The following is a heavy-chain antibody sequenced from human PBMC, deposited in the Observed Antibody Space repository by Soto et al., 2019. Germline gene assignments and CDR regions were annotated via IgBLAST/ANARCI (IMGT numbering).Heavy chain of an antibody. J-gene: IGHJ4*02. CDR1: GGSISSGDYS. CDR2: IYYGGST. D-gene: IGHD3-22*01. CDR3: ARVRREYDNSGPVDY. V-gene: IGHV4-30-2*01. Sequence: LSLTSAVSGGSISSGDYSWNWIRQPPGKVLEWIWYIYYGGSTYYNPPLQSRVTMSVDRSRNQFSLKLNSVTAADTAVYYCARVRREYDNSGPVDYWGQGTLVT.